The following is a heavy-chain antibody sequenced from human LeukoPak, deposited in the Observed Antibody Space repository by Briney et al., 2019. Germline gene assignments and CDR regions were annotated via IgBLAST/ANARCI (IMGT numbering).Heavy chain of an antibody. CDR1: GFIFTTYW. Sequence: GGSLRLSCGASGFIFTTYWMNWVRQAPGKGLEWVANIKQDGSETYNVDSVKGRFTISRDNDKNSVYLQMGSLRVEDTAVYYCVRGFDGTNAFDLWGQGTMVTVSS. V-gene: IGHV3-7*01. CDR2: IKQDGSET. CDR3: VRGFDGTNAFDL. J-gene: IGHJ3*01. D-gene: IGHD3-9*01.